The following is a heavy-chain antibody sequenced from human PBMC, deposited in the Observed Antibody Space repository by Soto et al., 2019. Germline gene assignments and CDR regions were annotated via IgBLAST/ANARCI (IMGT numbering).Heavy chain of an antibody. Sequence: QVQLQQWGTGLLKPSETLALNCGVYGESLTGYYWSWIRQSPGKTLEWIGEIDHSGYTNYNPSLKSRVTISVDTSKNQFSLRLTSVTAADTAVYYCARVRDWFDPWGQGTLVTVSS. J-gene: IGHJ5*02. CDR3: ARVRDWFDP. V-gene: IGHV4-34*01. CDR1: GESLTGYY. CDR2: IDHSGYT. D-gene: IGHD3-3*01.